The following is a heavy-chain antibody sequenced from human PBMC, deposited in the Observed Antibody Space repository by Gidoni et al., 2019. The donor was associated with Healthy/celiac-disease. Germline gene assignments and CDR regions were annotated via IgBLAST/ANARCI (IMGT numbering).Heavy chain of an antibody. D-gene: IGHD3-3*01. V-gene: IGHV3-30*03. Sequence: QVQLVESGGGVVQPGRSLRLSCAASGFTFSSYGMHWVRQAPGKGLEWVAVISYDGSNKYYADSVKGRFTISRDNSKNTLYLQMNSLRAEDTAVYYCALCKSGYYYYFDYWGQGTLVTVSS. CDR3: ALCKSGYYYYFDY. CDR2: ISYDGSNK. J-gene: IGHJ4*02. CDR1: GFTFSSYG.